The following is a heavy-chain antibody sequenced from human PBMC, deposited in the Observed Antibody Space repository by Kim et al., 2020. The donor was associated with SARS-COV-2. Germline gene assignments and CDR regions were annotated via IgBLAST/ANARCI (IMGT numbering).Heavy chain of an antibody. J-gene: IGHJ4*02. V-gene: IGHV4-30-2*04. CDR3: ARGRTTVTTYFDY. Sequence: YNPSLKSRVPIAVDTSKSQFSLKLSSVTAADTAVYYCARGRTTVTTYFDYWGQGTLVTVSS. D-gene: IGHD4-4*01.